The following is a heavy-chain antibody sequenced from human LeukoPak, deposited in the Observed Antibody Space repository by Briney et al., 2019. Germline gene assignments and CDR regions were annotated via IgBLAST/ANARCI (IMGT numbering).Heavy chain of an antibody. Sequence: GRSLRLSCAASGFTFSSYCMHWVRQAPGKGLEWVAVIWYDGSNKYYADSVKGRFTISRDNSKNTLYLQMNSLRAEDTAVYYCAREKSASPWFGELLGYFDYWGQGTLVTVSS. J-gene: IGHJ4*02. CDR3: AREKSASPWFGELLGYFDY. V-gene: IGHV3-33*01. CDR1: GFTFSSYC. CDR2: IWYDGSNK. D-gene: IGHD3-10*01.